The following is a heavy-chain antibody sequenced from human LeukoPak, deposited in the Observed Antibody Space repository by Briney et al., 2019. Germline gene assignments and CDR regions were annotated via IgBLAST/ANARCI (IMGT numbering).Heavy chain of an antibody. D-gene: IGHD5-12*01. CDR1: GFTFSSYS. CDR3: ARAYSGYDSRLLFDY. Sequence: GGSLRLSCAASGFTFSSYSMNWVRQAPGKGLEWVSSISSSSSYIYYADSVKGRFTISRDNAKNSLYLQMNSLRAEDTAVYYCARAYSGYDSRLLFDYWGQGTLVTVSS. CDR2: ISSSSSYI. V-gene: IGHV3-21*01. J-gene: IGHJ4*02.